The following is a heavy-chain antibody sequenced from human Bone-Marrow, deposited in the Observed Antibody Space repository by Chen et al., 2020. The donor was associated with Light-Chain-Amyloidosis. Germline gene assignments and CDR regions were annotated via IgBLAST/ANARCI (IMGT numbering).Heavy chain of an antibody. J-gene: IGHJ4*02. D-gene: IGHD6-19*01. CDR1: GFSFDDYA. V-gene: IGHV3-43*02. CDR2: ISGDAAST. Sequence: EVQLVESGGGVVQPGGSLRLSCAASGFSFDDYAMHWVRQAPGKGLEWVSLISGDAASTDYADSVRGRFTISRDNSKNSLYLQMNSLRTDDTALYYCTRVPSYRSGWRRWGQGTLVTVSS. CDR3: TRVPSYRSGWRR.